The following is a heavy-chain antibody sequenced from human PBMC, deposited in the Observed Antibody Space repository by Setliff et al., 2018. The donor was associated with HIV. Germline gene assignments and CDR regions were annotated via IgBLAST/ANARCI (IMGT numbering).Heavy chain of an antibody. V-gene: IGHV4-38-2*01. CDR2: IYHSGST. CDR1: GYSISSGYY. Sequence: SETLSLTCAVSGYSISSGYYWGWIRQPPGKGLEWIGSIYHSGSTYNNPSLKSRVTISVDTSKNQFSLKLNFVTAADTAVYFCARAPGYSYSFYFDSWGQGTLVTVSS. D-gene: IGHD5-18*01. J-gene: IGHJ4*02. CDR3: ARAPGYSYSFYFDS.